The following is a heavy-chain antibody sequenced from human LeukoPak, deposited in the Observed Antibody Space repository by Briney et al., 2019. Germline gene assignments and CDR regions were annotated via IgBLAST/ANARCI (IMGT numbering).Heavy chain of an antibody. J-gene: IGHJ4*02. Sequence: ASVKVSCKASGCTFTSYGISWVRQAPGQGLEWMGWISAYNGNTNCAQKLQGRVTMTTGTSTSTAYMELRSLRSDDTAVYYCAEVLGYCSGGSCPLRYWGQGTLVTVSS. V-gene: IGHV1-18*01. D-gene: IGHD2-15*01. CDR2: ISAYNGNT. CDR1: GCTFTSYG. CDR3: AEVLGYCSGGSCPLRY.